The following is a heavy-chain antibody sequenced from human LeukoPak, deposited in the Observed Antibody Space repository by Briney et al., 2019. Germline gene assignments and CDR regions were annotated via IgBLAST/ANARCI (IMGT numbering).Heavy chain of an antibody. CDR2: ISANGGST. Sequence: GGSLRLSCAASGFTCSSFAMSWVRQAPGKGLEWVSAISANGGSTYYADSVKGRFTISRDNSKNTLYLQMNSLRAEDTAVYYCAKDRTTVTTPHYWGQGTLVTVSS. V-gene: IGHV3-23*01. D-gene: IGHD4-17*01. CDR1: GFTCSSFA. J-gene: IGHJ4*02. CDR3: AKDRTTVTTPHY.